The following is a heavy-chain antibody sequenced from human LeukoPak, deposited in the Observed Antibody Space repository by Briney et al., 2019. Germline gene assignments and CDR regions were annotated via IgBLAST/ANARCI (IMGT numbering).Heavy chain of an antibody. CDR3: ARLSDYGNLGFYYYMDV. Sequence: SETLSLTCTVSGGSISLNYYWGWIRQTPGKGLEWIGKFDNSGATHYNPSLKTRVSISVDTSKDQVSLKVTSVTAADTGVYYCARLSDYGNLGFYYYMDVWGKGTTVTVS. J-gene: IGHJ6*03. CDR2: FDNSGAT. D-gene: IGHD4-11*01. V-gene: IGHV4-39*01. CDR1: GGSISLNYY.